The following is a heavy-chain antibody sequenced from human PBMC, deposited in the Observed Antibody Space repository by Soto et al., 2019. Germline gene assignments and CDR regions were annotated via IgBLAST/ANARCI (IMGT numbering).Heavy chain of an antibody. V-gene: IGHV1-69*01. D-gene: IGHD4-4*01. CDR2: IVPIFGTA. J-gene: IGHJ4*02. CDR1: GDTFSSYA. Sequence: QVQLVQSGAEVKKPGSSVKVSCKSSGDTFSSYAISWVRQAPGQGLEWMGGIVPIFGTARYAQKFQDRVNTTADEATNTAYMELSSLRSHDTAVYYCAGHRKNRDGYSDRLFDWGQGTLVPVSS. CDR3: AGHRKNRDGYSDRLFD.